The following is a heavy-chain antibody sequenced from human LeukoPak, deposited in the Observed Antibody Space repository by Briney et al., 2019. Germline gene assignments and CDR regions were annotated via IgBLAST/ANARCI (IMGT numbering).Heavy chain of an antibody. CDR3: ARETGGGNSPNFDY. Sequence: SVKVSCKASGGTFSSYAISWVRQAPGQGLEWIGRIIPILGIANYAQKFQGRVTITADKSTSTAYMELSSLRSEDTAVYYCARETGGGNSPNFDYWGQGTLVTVSS. D-gene: IGHD4-23*01. J-gene: IGHJ4*02. V-gene: IGHV1-69*04. CDR1: GGTFSSYA. CDR2: IIPILGIA.